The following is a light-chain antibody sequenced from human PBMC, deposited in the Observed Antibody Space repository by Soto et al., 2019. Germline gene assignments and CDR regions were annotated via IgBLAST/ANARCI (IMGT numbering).Light chain of an antibody. CDR1: SSDVGSYIL. CDR3: CSYAGNSLYV. Sequence: QSVLTQPASVSGSPGQSITISCTGTSSDVGSYILVSWYQQHPHKAPKLMIYEGNKRPSGVSNRFSGSKSGNSASLTISGLQAEDEADYYCCSYAGNSLYVFGTGTKLTVL. V-gene: IGLV2-23*01. J-gene: IGLJ1*01. CDR2: EGN.